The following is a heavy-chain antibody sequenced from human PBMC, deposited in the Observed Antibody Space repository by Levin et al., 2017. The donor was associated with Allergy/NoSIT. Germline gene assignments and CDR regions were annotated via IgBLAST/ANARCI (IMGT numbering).Heavy chain of an antibody. J-gene: IGHJ6*04. CDR1: GFTFSSYG. D-gene: IGHD6-13*01. CDR2: ISYDGSNK. V-gene: IGHV3-30*18. Sequence: GESLKISCTASGFTFSSYGMHWVRQAPGKGLEWVAVISYDGSNKYYADSVKGRFTISRDNSKNTLYLQMNSLRAEDTAVYYCAKDRAPPWQLDYYYYGMDGWGKGTTVTVSS. CDR3: AKDRAPPWQLDYYYYGMDG.